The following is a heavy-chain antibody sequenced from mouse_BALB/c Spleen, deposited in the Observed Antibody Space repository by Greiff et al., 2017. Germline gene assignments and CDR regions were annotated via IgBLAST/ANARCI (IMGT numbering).Heavy chain of an antibody. D-gene: IGHD1-2*01. CDR3: VRASLRGAMDY. J-gene: IGHJ4*01. CDR2: IWTGGGT. V-gene: IGHV2-9-2*01. CDR1: GFSLTSYD. Sequence: QVQLQQSGPGLVAPSQSLSITCTVSGFSLTSYDISWIRQPPGKGLEWLGVIWTGGGTNYNSAFMSRLSISKDNSKSQVFLKMNSLQTDDTAIYYCVRASLRGAMDYWGQGTSVTVSS.